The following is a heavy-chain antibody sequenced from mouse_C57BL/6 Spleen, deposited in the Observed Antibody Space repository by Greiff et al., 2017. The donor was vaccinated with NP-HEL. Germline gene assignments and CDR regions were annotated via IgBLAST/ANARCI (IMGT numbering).Heavy chain of an antibody. J-gene: IGHJ2*01. V-gene: IGHV5-17*01. CDR2: ISSGSSTI. Sequence: EVKLMESGGGLVKPGGSLKLSCAASGFTFSDYGMHWVRQAPEKGLEWVAYISSGSSTIYYADTVKGRFTISRDNAKNILFLQMTSLRSEDTAMYYCAKPGIYYYGIFDYWGQGTTLTVSS. D-gene: IGHD1-1*01. CDR1: GFTFSDYG. CDR3: AKPGIYYYGIFDY.